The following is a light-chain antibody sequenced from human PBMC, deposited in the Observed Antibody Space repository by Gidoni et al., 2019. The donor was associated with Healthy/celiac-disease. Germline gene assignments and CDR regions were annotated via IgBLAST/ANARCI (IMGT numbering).Light chain of an antibody. J-gene: IGLJ2*01. Sequence: YVLTQPPSVSAAPGQTARITWGGNNIGSKSLHWYQQKPGQAPVLVVYDDSDRPSGIPERFSGSNSGNTATLTISRVEAGDEADYYCQVWDSSSASVVFGGGTKLTVL. CDR3: QVWDSSSASVV. CDR2: DDS. V-gene: IGLV3-21*02. CDR1: NIGSKS.